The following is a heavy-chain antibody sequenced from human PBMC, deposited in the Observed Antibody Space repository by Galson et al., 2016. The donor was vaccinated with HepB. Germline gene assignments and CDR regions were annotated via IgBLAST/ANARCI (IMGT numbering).Heavy chain of an antibody. CDR1: GDSISSGSYS. Sequence: TLSLTCAVSGDSISSGSYSWSWIRQPPGKGLEWIGYIYYSETSHYNPSVQSRVTISMDTSKNRFSLQLNSVTAADTAVYFCARGTADTFDIWGQGTMVTVSS. V-gene: IGHV4-30-2*01. CDR3: ARGTADTFDI. J-gene: IGHJ3*02. D-gene: IGHD1-1*01. CDR2: IYYSETS.